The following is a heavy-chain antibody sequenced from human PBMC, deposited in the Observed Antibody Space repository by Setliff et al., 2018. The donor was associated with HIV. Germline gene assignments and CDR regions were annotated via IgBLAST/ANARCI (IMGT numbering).Heavy chain of an antibody. D-gene: IGHD3-3*01. CDR3: AALTGVKSFVFLEYLLYDY. J-gene: IGHJ4*02. CDR1: GYTFTAYY. Sequence: ASVKVSCKASGYTFTAYYIHWVQQAPGQGLEWMGWINPKSGGTNYAQKFQGRVTMSSDTSISTAYMELGRLRSDDTAVYYCAALTGVKSFVFLEYLLYDYWGQGTQVTVSS. CDR2: INPKSGGT. V-gene: IGHV1-2*02.